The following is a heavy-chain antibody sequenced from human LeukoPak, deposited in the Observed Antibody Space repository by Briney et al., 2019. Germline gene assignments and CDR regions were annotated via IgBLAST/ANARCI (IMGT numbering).Heavy chain of an antibody. V-gene: IGHV3-30*02. Sequence: GGSLRLSCAASGFIFSSYGMHWVRQAPGKGLEWVAFIRYDGSKKYYADSVKGRFTISRDNAKNSLYLQMNSLRAEDTAVYYCAELGIAMIGGVWGKGTTVTISS. D-gene: IGHD3-10*02. CDR2: IRYDGSKK. CDR3: AELGIAMIGGV. CDR1: GFIFSSYG. J-gene: IGHJ6*04.